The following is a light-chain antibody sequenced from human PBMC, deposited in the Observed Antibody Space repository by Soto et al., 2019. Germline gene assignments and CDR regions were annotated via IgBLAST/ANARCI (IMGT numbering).Light chain of an antibody. J-gene: IGKJ3*01. CDR1: QSVTRSF. CDR3: HQSDSSPQA. V-gene: IGKV3-20*01. Sequence: EIVLTQSPGTLSLSPGERVTLSCRASQSVTRSFLAWYQQKPGQAPRILIYGASSRATGIPDRFSGSGSGTDFTLTISRLGPEDFAVYYCHQSDSSPQAFGPGTKVDIK. CDR2: GAS.